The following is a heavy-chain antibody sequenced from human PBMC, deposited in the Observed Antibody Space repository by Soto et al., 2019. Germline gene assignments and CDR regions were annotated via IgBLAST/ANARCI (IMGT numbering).Heavy chain of an antibody. D-gene: IGHD2-2*01. CDR1: GFTFSSYG. Sequence: GGSLRLSCAASGFTFSSYGMHWVRQAPGKGLEWVAVIWYDGSNKYYADSVRGRFAISRDNAKNSLYLQMNSLRAEDTAVYYCARLGWDIVVVPAAIDDYWGQGTLVTVSS. CDR2: IWYDGSNK. CDR3: ARLGWDIVVVPAAIDDY. J-gene: IGHJ4*02. V-gene: IGHV3-33*01.